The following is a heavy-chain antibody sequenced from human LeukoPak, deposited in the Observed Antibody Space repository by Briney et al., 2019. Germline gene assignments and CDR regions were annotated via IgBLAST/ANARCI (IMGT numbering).Heavy chain of an antibody. CDR2: IHPVDSDT. Sequence: NRGESLNISCKVSGYRFTRYWIGWVRQTPGRGLEWMGIIHPVDSDTTYRPSFEGHITMSADRSTSTAYLQWGSLEPSDTAVYYCASLGDGDYYDSKAFDLWGRGTLVIVSS. V-gene: IGHV5-51*01. J-gene: IGHJ2*01. D-gene: IGHD3-22*01. CDR1: GYRFTRYW. CDR3: ASLGDGDYYDSKAFDL.